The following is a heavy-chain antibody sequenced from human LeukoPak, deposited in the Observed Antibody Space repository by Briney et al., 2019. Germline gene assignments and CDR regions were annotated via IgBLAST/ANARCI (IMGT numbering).Heavy chain of an antibody. J-gene: IGHJ5*02. CDR1: GFTFSSYA. V-gene: IGHV3-15*01. D-gene: IGHD2-21*01. Sequence: PGGSLRLSCAASGFTFSSYAMSWVRQAPRKRLEWVGHIKRKTDGETTDYAAPVKGRFTISRDDSNNMLYLQMNSLKAEDTALYYCATDRNISPIDRWGPGTLVTVSS. CDR2: IKRKTDGETT. CDR3: ATDRNISPIDR.